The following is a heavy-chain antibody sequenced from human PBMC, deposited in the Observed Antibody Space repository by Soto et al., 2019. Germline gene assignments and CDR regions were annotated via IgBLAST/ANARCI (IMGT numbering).Heavy chain of an antibody. D-gene: IGHD6-13*01. J-gene: IGHJ4*02. CDR1: GFTFSNAW. CDR2: VKSKTDGGTT. V-gene: IGHV3-15*01. Sequence: EVQLVESGGGLVKPGGSLRLSCAASGFTFSNAWMSWVRQAPGKGLEWVGRVKSKTDGGTTDYAAPVKGRFTISRDDSKNTLYLQMNSLKTEDTAVYYCTTVSTRNRQAIAAAGNHWGQGTLVTVSS. CDR3: TTVSTRNRQAIAAAGNH.